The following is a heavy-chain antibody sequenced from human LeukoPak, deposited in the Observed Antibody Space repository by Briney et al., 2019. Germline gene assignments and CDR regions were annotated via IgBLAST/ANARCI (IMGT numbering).Heavy chain of an antibody. CDR2: ISSSSSYI. CDR3: AREDIASYYFDY. Sequence: PGGSLTLYCGAWWFTFSSYSMNWLGQPPPRGLEWMASISSSSSYIYYADSVKGRFTISRDNAKNSLYLQMNSLRAEDTAVYYCAREDIASYYFDYWGQGTLVTVSS. J-gene: IGHJ4*02. V-gene: IGHV3-21*01. D-gene: IGHD2-15*01. CDR1: WFTFSSYS.